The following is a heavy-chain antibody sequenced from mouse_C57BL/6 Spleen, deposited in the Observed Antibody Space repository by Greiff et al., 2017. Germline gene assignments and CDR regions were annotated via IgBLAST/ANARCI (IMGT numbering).Heavy chain of an antibody. CDR3: ARGGTLYYFDY. V-gene: IGHV1-59*01. Sequence: VQLQQPGAELVRPGTSVKLSCKASGYTFTSYWMHWVKQRPGQGLEWIGVIDPSDSYTNYNQKFKGKATLTVDTSSSTAYMQLSSLTSEDSAVYYCARGGTLYYFDYWGQGTTLTVSS. CDR1: GYTFTSYW. D-gene: IGHD3-3*01. CDR2: IDPSDSYT. J-gene: IGHJ2*01.